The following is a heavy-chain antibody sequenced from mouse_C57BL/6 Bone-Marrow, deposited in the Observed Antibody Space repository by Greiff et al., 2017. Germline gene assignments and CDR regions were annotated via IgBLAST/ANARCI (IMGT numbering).Heavy chain of an antibody. CDR1: GYTFTSYW. Sequence: QVQLQQPGAELVRPGSSVKLSCKASGYTFTSYWMDWVKQRPGQGLEWIGNIYPSDSETHYNQKFKDKATLTVDKSSSTAYMQLSSLTSEDSAVYYCARGDLWLRRRGYYFDYWGQGTTLTVSS. D-gene: IGHD2-2*01. V-gene: IGHV1-61*01. CDR2: IYPSDSET. CDR3: ARGDLWLRRRGYYFDY. J-gene: IGHJ2*01.